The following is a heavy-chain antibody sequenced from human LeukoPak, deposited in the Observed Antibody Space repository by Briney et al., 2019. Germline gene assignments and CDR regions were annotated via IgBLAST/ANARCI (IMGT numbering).Heavy chain of an antibody. D-gene: IGHD2-8*01. J-gene: IGHJ4*02. Sequence: GGSLRLSCAASGFTVSSNYMSCVRQAPGKGLEWVSLIYSGGNTYYADSVKGRFTISTDNSKNTLYLQMSSLRAEDTAVYYCASQKYCTNGICYRKYYFDYWGQGTLVTVSS. CDR2: IYSGGNT. CDR3: ASQKYCTNGICYRKYYFDY. CDR1: GFTVSSNY. V-gene: IGHV3-66*04.